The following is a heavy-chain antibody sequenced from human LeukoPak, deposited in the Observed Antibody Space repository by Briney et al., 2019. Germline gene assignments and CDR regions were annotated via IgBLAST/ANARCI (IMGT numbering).Heavy chain of an antibody. D-gene: IGHD2-15*01. V-gene: IGHV1-69*01. Sequence: SVKVSCKASGGTFSSYAISWVRQAPGQGLEWMGGIIPIFGTANYAQKFQGRVTITADESTSTAYMELRSLRSEDTAVYYCARSGYCSGGSCRNWFDPWGQGTLVTVSS. CDR2: IIPIFGTA. CDR3: ARSGYCSGGSCRNWFDP. J-gene: IGHJ5*02. CDR1: GGTFSSYA.